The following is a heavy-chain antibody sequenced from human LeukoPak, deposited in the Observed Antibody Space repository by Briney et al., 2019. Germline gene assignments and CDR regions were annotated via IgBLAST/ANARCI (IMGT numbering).Heavy chain of an antibody. CDR2: ISDDGSKK. V-gene: IGHV3-30*18. CDR1: GFTFSKYG. Sequence: PGGSLRLSCAASGFTFSKYGMHWVRQTPGKGLEWVAVISDDGSKKYYADSVQGRFTISRDNSKNTLYLQMNSLRAEDTAVYYCAKEGLYYDILTGYFDGRRRFDYWGQGTLVTVSS. J-gene: IGHJ4*02. CDR3: AKEGLYYDILTGYFDGRRRFDY. D-gene: IGHD3-9*01.